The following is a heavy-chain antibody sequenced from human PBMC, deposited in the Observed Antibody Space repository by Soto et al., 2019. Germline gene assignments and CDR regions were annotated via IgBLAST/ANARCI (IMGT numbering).Heavy chain of an antibody. Sequence: SETLSLTCAVYGGSFSGYYWSWIRQPPWKGLEWIGEINHSGSTNYNPSLKSRVTISVDTSKNQFSLKLSSVTAADTAVYYCARAPRRYCSSTSCYGRYFDYWGQGTLVTVSS. J-gene: IGHJ4*02. CDR3: ARAPRRYCSSTSCYGRYFDY. V-gene: IGHV4-34*01. CDR1: GGSFSGYY. CDR2: INHSGST. D-gene: IGHD2-2*01.